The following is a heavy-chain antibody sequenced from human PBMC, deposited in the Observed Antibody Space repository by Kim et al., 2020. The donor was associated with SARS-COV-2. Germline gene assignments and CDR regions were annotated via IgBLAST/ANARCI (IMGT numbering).Heavy chain of an antibody. CDR1: GFTFSNYC. V-gene: IGHV3-7*03. Sequence: GGSLRLSCAASGFTFSNYCMSWVRQAPGKGLEWVANIKNDGSEIYYVDSVKGRFTISRDNAENSLYLQMCSLRAEDAAVYYCTRDTSASKGDYWGQGTLVTVSS. J-gene: IGHJ4*02. CDR3: TRDTSASKGDY. CDR2: IKNDGSEI.